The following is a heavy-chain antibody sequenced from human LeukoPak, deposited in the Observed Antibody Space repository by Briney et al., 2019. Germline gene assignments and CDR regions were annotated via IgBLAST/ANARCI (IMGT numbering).Heavy chain of an antibody. CDR3: AREDRSSGFYGLDY. D-gene: IGHD6-19*01. J-gene: IGHJ4*02. Sequence: SLRLSCAASGFTFSDYYMSWIRQAPGKGLEGVSYITSSGSYTNYADSLKGRFTISRDNSKNTLYLQMNSLRAEDTAVYHCAREDRSSGFYGLDYWGQGTLVTVSS. CDR2: ITSSGSYT. CDR1: GFTFSDYY. V-gene: IGHV3-11*05.